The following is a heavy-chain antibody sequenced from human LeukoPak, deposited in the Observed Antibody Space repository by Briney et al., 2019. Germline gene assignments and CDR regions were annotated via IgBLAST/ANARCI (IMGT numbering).Heavy chain of an antibody. CDR2: ISWNSGSI. CDR1: GFTFDDYA. CDR3: ARISSGGSCYPACGFDY. D-gene: IGHD2-15*01. J-gene: IGHJ4*02. Sequence: PGGSLRLSCAASGFTFDDYAMHWVRQAPGKGLEWVSGISWNSGSIGYADSVKGRFTISRDNAKNSLYLQMNSLRAEDMALYYCARISSGGSCYPACGFDYWGQGTLVTVSS. V-gene: IGHV3-9*03.